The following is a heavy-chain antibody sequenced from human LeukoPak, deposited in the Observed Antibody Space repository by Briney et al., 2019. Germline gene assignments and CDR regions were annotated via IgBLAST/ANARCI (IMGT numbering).Heavy chain of an antibody. D-gene: IGHD2-15*01. CDR3: ARAVVVSDAFDI. CDR1: GYTFTGYY. V-gene: IGHV1-2*02. CDR2: INPNSGGT. Sequence: ASVKVSCKSSGYTFTGYYMHWVRQAPGQGLEWMGWINPNSGGTNYAQKFQGRVTMTRDTSISTAYMELSRLRSDDTAVYYCARAVVVSDAFDIWGQGTMVTVSS. J-gene: IGHJ3*02.